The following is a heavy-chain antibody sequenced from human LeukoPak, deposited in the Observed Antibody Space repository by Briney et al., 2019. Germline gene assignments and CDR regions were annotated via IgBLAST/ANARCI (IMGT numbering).Heavy chain of an antibody. J-gene: IGHJ4*02. CDR3: AREFPDIVVVPAAQGFHY. V-gene: IGHV1-2*02. D-gene: IGHD2-2*01. CDR1: GYTFTGYY. CDR2: INPNSGGT. Sequence: GASVKVSCKASGYTFTGYYMHWVRQAPGQGLEWMGWINPNSGGTNYAQKFQGRVTMTRDTSIGTAYMELSRLRSDDTAVYYCAREFPDIVVVPAAQGFHYWGQGTLVTVSS.